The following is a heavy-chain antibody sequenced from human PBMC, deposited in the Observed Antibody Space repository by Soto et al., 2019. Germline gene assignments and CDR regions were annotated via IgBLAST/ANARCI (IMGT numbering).Heavy chain of an antibody. J-gene: IGHJ4*02. D-gene: IGHD3-10*01. CDR2: IYYSGST. Sequence: SETLSLTCTVSGGSVRSSTYYWGWIRQPPGKGLEWIASIYYSGSTHNNPSLKSRVTISVDTSKNQFSLKLSSVTAADTAVYYCARVRGRTFDYWGQGTLVT. CDR3: ARVRGRTFDY. CDR1: GGSVRSSTYY. V-gene: IGHV4-39*07.